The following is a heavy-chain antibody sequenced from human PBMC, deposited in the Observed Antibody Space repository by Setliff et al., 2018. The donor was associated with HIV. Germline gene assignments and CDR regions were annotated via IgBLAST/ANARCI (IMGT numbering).Heavy chain of an antibody. V-gene: IGHV3-30*02. CDR2: IRFDGSNQ. CDR1: RFIFSNSG. J-gene: IGHJ6*03. CDR3: AKDRATVTIYYYYMDV. Sequence: GGSLRLSCAAPRFIFSNSGMHWVRQAPGKGLEWVAFIRFDGSNQYYADSVKGRFTISRDNSKNTLYLQMNSLRTEDTAVHYCAKDRATVTIYYYYMDVWGKGTTVTVSS. D-gene: IGHD4-17*01.